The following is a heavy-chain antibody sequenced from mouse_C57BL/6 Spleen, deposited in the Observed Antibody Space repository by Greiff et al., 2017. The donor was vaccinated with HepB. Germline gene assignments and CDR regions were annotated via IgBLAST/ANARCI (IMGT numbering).Heavy chain of an antibody. CDR1: GYTFTSYG. D-gene: IGHD1-1*01. Sequence: QVQLQQSGAELARPGASVKLSCKASGYTFTSYGISWVKQRTGQGLEWIGEIYPRSGNTYYNEKFKGKATLTADKSSSTAYMELRSLTSEDSAVYFCARWRNYYGSSSFDVWGTGTTVTFSS. J-gene: IGHJ1*03. CDR3: ARWRNYYGSSSFDV. V-gene: IGHV1-81*01. CDR2: IYPRSGNT.